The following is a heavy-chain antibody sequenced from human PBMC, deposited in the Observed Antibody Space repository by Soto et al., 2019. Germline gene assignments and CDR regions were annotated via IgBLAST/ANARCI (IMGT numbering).Heavy chain of an antibody. D-gene: IGHD1-26*01. CDR1: GGSISSSSYY. J-gene: IGHJ6*02. CDR3: ARPGGGSYYETGMDV. Sequence: PSETLSLTSTVAGGSISSSSYYWGWIRQPPGKGLEWIGSIYYSGSTYYNPSLKSRVTISVDTSKNQFSLKLSSVTAADTAVYYCARPGGGSYYETGMDVWGQGTTVTVSS. CDR2: IYYSGST. V-gene: IGHV4-39*01.